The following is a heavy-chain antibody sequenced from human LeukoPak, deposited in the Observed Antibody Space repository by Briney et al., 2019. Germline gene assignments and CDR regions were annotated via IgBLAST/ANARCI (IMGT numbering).Heavy chain of an antibody. D-gene: IGHD6-19*01. V-gene: IGHV3-21*01. CDR1: GFTFSSYS. Sequence: GGSLRLSCAASGFTFSSYSMNWVRQAPGKGLEWVSSTSSSSSYIYYADSVKGRFTISRDNAKNSLYLQMNSLRAEDTAVYYCARDPRKYSSGWYVDYWGQGTLVTVSS. J-gene: IGHJ4*02. CDR3: ARDPRKYSSGWYVDY. CDR2: TSSSSSYI.